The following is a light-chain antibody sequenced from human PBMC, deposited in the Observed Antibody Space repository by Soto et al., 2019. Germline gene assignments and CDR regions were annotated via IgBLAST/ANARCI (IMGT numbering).Light chain of an antibody. CDR2: NND. CDR1: FSNVGSTS. CDR3: ASWDDSLNTLV. J-gene: IGLJ2*01. V-gene: IGLV1-44*01. Sequence: QSVLTQPPSASGTPGQRVTISCSGSFSNVGSTSVNWYQQQFPVAAPKLLIYNNDQRPSGVPDRFPGSRSGTSASLAISGLQSEDEADYYCASWDDSLNTLVFGGGTKLTVL.